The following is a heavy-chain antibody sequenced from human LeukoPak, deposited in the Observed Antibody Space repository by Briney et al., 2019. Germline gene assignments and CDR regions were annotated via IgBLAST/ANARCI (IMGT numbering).Heavy chain of an antibody. CDR2: ISSSSSYI. CDR3: ASGSIFDY. J-gene: IGHJ4*02. CDR1: GFTSSSQE. V-gene: IGHV3-21*01. Sequence: GGSLRLSCIASGFTSSSQELTWVRQAPGKGLEWVSSISSSSSYIYYADSVKGRFTISRDNAKNSLYLQMNSLRAEDTAVYYCASGSIFDYWGQGTLVTVSS. D-gene: IGHD3-10*01.